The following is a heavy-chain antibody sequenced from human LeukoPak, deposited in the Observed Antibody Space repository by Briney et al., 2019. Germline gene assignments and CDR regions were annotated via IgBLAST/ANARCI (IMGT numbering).Heavy chain of an antibody. Sequence: SETLSLTCTVSGASISSSSYYWGWIRQPPGKGLEWIGCIYYSGSTSYNPSLKSRATISADTSKNQFSLKLSSVTAADTAVYYCATPPGALWFGEPHDWGRGTLVTVSS. CDR3: ATPPGALWFGEPHD. D-gene: IGHD3-10*01. J-gene: IGHJ4*02. CDR2: IYYSGST. CDR1: GASISSSSYY. V-gene: IGHV4-39*01.